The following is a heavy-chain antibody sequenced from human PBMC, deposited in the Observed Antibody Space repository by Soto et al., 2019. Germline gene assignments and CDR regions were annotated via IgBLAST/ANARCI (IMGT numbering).Heavy chain of an antibody. CDR2: ISAYNGNT. CDR3: ARDVVWGQGQFLPSNYRNIHD. Sequence: ASVKVSCKASGYTFTSYGISWVRQAPGQGLEWMGWISAYNGNTNYAQKLQGRVTMTTDTSTSTAYMVLRSLRSDDTAVYYCARDVVWGQGQFLPSNYRNIHDRGQGTLVTGSS. V-gene: IGHV1-18*01. D-gene: IGHD4-4*01. CDR1: GYTFTSYG. J-gene: IGHJ4*02.